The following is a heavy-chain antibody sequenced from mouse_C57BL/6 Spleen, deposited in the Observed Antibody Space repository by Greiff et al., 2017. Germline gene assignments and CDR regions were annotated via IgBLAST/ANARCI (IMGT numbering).Heavy chain of an antibody. CDR3: AREDYYGSLYYAMDY. CDR1: GYTFTNYW. V-gene: IGHV1-63*01. J-gene: IGHJ4*01. CDR2: IYPGGGYT. D-gene: IGHD1-1*01. Sequence: QVQLQQSGAELVRPGTSVKMSCKASGYTFTNYWIGWAKQRPGHGLEWIGDIYPGGGYTNYNEKFKGKATLTADKSSSTAYMQFSSLTSEDSAIYYCAREDYYGSLYYAMDYWGQGTSVTVSS.